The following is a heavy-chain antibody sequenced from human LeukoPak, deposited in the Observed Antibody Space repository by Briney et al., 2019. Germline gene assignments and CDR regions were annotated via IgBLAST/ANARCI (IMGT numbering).Heavy chain of an antibody. CDR1: GGTFSSYA. Sequence: GASVKVSCKASGGTFSSYAISWVRQAPGQGLEWMGRIIPIFGIANYAQKFQGRVTITADKSTSTAYMELSSLRSEDTAAYYCARGLIADSAGWFDPWGQGTLVTVSS. D-gene: IGHD6-13*01. V-gene: IGHV1-69*04. J-gene: IGHJ5*02. CDR3: ARGLIADSAGWFDP. CDR2: IIPIFGIA.